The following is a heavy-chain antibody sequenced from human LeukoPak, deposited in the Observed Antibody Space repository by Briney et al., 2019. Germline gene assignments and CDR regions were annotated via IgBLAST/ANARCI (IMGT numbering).Heavy chain of an antibody. CDR3: ARDFRLPGAGTGWFDP. D-gene: IGHD2-2*01. CDR2: INHSGST. Sequence: SETLSLTCAVYGGSFSGYYWSWIRQPPGKGLEWIGEINHSGSTNYNPSLKSRVTISVDTSKNQFSLKLSSLNAADTAVYYCARDFRLPGAGTGWFDPWGQGILVTVSS. J-gene: IGHJ5*02. CDR1: GGSFSGYY. V-gene: IGHV4-34*01.